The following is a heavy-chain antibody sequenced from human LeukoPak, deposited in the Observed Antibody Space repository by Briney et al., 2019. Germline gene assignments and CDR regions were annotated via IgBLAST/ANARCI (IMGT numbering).Heavy chain of an antibody. CDR1: GFTFSDHY. CDR3: TRVRGEAVVDY. Sequence: GGSLRLSCAASGFTFSDHYMDWVRQAPGKGLEWVGRTRKKANSYTTEYAASVKGRFTISRDDPKNSLYLQMNSLKTEDTAVYYCTRVRGEAVVDYWGQGTLVTVS. D-gene: IGHD2-15*01. CDR2: TRKKANSYTT. J-gene: IGHJ4*02. V-gene: IGHV3-72*01.